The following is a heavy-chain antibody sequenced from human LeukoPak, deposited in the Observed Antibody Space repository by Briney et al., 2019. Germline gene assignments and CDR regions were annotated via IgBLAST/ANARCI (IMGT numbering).Heavy chain of an antibody. CDR3: ARDLEYSSSSDDY. V-gene: IGHV4-30-2*01. CDR1: GGSISSGGYS. Sequence: SETLSLTCAVSGGSISSGGYSWSWIRQPPGKGLEWIGYIYHSGSTYYNPSLKSRVTISVDRSKNQFSLKLSSVTAADTAVYYCARDLEYSSSSDDYWGQGTLVTVSS. J-gene: IGHJ4*02. CDR2: IYHSGST. D-gene: IGHD6-6*01.